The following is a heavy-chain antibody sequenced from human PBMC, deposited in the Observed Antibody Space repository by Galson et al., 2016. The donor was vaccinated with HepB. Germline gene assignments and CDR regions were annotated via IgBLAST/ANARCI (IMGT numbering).Heavy chain of an antibody. CDR1: GFRFTYYG. J-gene: IGHJ6*02. Sequence: SLRLSCAASGFRFTYYGLHWVRLAPGKGLEWVAVISYDGNKEYYADSVKGRFTIFRDNPKTTVYLEMNSLRVEDTAVYYCAKDSILGATAGFYGIDVWGQGTTVTVSS. CDR3: AKDSILGATAGFYGIDV. CDR2: ISYDGNKE. D-gene: IGHD1-26*01. V-gene: IGHV3-30*18.